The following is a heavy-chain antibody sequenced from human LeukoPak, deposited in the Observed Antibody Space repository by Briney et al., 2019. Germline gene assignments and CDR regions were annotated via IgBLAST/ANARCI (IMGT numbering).Heavy chain of an antibody. CDR3: ARSYYDILTGYYGWYYYYYMDV. D-gene: IGHD3-9*01. Sequence: GGSLRLSCAASGFTFSSYWMHWVRQAPGKGLVWVSRINSDGGSTSYADSVKGRFTISRDNAKNTLYLQMNSLRAEDTAVYYCARSYYDILTGYYGWYYYYYMDVWGKGTTVTVSS. J-gene: IGHJ6*03. CDR2: INSDGGST. V-gene: IGHV3-74*01. CDR1: GFTFSSYW.